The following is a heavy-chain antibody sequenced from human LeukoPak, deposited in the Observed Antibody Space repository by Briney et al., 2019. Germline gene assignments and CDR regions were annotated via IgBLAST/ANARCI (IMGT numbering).Heavy chain of an antibody. CDR1: GFTFSKYA. Sequence: PGRSLRLSCAASGFTFSKYAMHWVRQAPGKGLDWMAVISYDGINQYYADSVKGRFTIYRDNAKNTLSLQMNSLRAEDTAVYYCVREGFCSTTKCPRAFDIWGQGTMVTVSS. CDR3: VREGFCSTTKCPRAFDI. V-gene: IGHV3-30*01. CDR2: ISYDGINQ. D-gene: IGHD2-2*01. J-gene: IGHJ3*02.